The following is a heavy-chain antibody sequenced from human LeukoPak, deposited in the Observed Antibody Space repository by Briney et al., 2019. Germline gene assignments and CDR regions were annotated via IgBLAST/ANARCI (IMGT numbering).Heavy chain of an antibody. D-gene: IGHD1-26*01. Sequence: GESLKISCKGSGYSFTSYWIGWVRQMPGKGLKWMGIIYPGDSDARYSPSFQGQVTISADKSVSTAYLQWSSLKASDTAMYYCARRRDLYSGSYYPFDYWGQGTLVTVSS. CDR3: ARRRDLYSGSYYPFDY. CDR1: GYSFTSYW. V-gene: IGHV5-51*01. CDR2: IYPGDSDA. J-gene: IGHJ4*02.